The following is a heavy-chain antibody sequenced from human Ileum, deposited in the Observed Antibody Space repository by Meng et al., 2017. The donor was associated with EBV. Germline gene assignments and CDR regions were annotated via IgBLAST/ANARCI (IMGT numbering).Heavy chain of an antibody. V-gene: IGHV4-4*02. CDR2: TSHSGST. J-gene: IGHJ4*02. CDR3: ASSDYYRSDY. CDR1: GGSISRSDW. Sequence: VPGLGKPSDTLSLARAVSGGSISRSDWVSWVRQPPGKGLEWIGETSHSGSTNYSPSLKSRVTISLDKSKNQLSLKLNSVTAADTAVYYCASSDYYRSDYWGQGTLVTGSS. D-gene: IGHD3-22*01.